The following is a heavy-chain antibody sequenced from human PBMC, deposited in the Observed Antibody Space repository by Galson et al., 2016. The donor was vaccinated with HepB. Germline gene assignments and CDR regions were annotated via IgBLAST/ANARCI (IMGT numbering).Heavy chain of an antibody. Sequence: SVKVSCKASGYTFISNGISWVRQAPGQGLEWMGWISAYNGNTNYAQKLQGRVTMTTDTSSSTAHMELRSLRSDDTAVYYCARMRVGTDYGMDVWGQGTTVTVSS. CDR3: ARMRVGTDYGMDV. J-gene: IGHJ6*02. CDR2: ISAYNGNT. CDR1: GYTFISNG. D-gene: IGHD1-1*01. V-gene: IGHV1-18*01.